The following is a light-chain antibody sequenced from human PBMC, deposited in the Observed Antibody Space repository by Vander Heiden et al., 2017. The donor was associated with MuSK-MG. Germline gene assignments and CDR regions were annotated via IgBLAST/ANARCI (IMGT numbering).Light chain of an antibody. CDR2: AAS. Sequence: DIQMTQSPASVSASVGDRITITCRASQGISNWLGWYQQKPVKAPKLLIHAASSLQSGVPPRFSGSASGTDFTLTISSLHPEDFATYYCQRATRFGLTFGAGTKVEIE. J-gene: IGKJ4*01. CDR1: QGISNW. CDR3: QRATRFGLT. V-gene: IGKV1D-12*01.